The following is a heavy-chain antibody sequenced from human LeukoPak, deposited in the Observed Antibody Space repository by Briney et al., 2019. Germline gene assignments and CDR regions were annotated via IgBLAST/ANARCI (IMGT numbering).Heavy chain of an antibody. V-gene: IGHV1-8*03. CDR2: MNPNSGNT. CDR1: GYTFTSYD. Sequence: GASVKVSCKASGYTFTSYDINWVRQATGQGLEWMGWMNPNSGNTGYAQKFQGRVTITRNTSISTAYMELSSLRSEDTAVYYCAREGLGVRGVINVLRGAFDIWGQGTMVTVSS. CDR3: AREGLGVRGVINVLRGAFDI. D-gene: IGHD3-10*01. J-gene: IGHJ3*02.